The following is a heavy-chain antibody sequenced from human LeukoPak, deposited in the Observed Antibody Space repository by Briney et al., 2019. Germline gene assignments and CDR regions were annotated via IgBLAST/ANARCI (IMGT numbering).Heavy chain of an antibody. CDR1: GGTFSSFA. Sequence: ASVKVSCKASGGTFSSFAISWVRQAPGQGLEWMGGIIPIFGTANYAQKFQGRVTITADESTSTAYMELSSLRSEDTAVYYCARNDGRTSGHSYWGQGTLVTVSS. J-gene: IGHJ4*02. CDR3: ARNDGRTSGHSY. CDR2: IIPIFGTA. D-gene: IGHD3-3*01. V-gene: IGHV1-69*13.